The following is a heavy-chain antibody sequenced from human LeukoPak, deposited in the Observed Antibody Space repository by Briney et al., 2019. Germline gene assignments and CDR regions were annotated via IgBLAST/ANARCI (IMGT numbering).Heavy chain of an antibody. V-gene: IGHV1-69*13. CDR3: ASGVGRMDV. Sequence: ASVKVSCKASGGTFSSYAISWVRQAPGQGLEWMGGIIPIFGTANYAQKFQCRVTITADESTSTAYMELSSLRSEDTAVYHCASGVGRMDVWGQGTTVTVSS. D-gene: IGHD3-10*01. CDR2: IIPIFGTA. CDR1: GGTFSSYA. J-gene: IGHJ6*02.